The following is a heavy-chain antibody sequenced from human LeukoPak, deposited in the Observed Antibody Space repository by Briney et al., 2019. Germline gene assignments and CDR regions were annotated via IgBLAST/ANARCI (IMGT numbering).Heavy chain of an antibody. D-gene: IGHD2-2*03. CDR2: IYTNGST. V-gene: IGHV4-4*07. CDR3: ARGGGWINDYYYYMDV. J-gene: IGHJ6*03. CDR1: GDSTSSDY. Sequence: SETLSLTCTVSGDSTSSDYWSWIRQPAGKGLEWIGRIYTNGSTNYNPSLKSRVTMSVDTSKNQFSRKLSSVTAADTAVYYCARGGGWINDYYYYMDVWGKGTTVTVSS.